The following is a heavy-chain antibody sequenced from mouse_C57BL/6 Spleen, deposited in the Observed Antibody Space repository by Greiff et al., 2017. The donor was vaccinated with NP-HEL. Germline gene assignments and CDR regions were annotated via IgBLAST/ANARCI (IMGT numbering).Heavy chain of an antibody. CDR1: GFSLTSYG. D-gene: IGHD1-1*01. CDR2: IWRGGST. V-gene: IGHV2-5*01. J-gene: IGHJ1*03. CDR3: SKNDYEVWYFDV. Sequence: QVQLQQSGPGLVQPSQSLSITCTVSGFSLTSYGVHWVRQSPGKGLEWLGVIWRGGSTDYNAAFMSRLSITKDNSKSQVFFKMNSLHADDTALYFCSKNDYEVWYFDVWGTGTTVTVSS.